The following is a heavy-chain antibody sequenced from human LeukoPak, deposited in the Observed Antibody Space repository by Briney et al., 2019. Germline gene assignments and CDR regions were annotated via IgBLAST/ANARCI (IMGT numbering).Heavy chain of an antibody. CDR2: ISGSGTST. D-gene: IGHD3/OR15-3a*01. Sequence: GGSLRLSCAASEFTFTNCAMSWVRQAPGKGLEWVSFISGSGTSTHYADSVKGRFTISRDNSNNTLFLQMNSLRAEDTATYYCAKGAQYDFWSGYTLEYFDVWGKGTLVTVSS. V-gene: IGHV3-23*01. J-gene: IGHJ4*02. CDR1: EFTFTNCA. CDR3: AKGAQYDFWSGYTLEYFDV.